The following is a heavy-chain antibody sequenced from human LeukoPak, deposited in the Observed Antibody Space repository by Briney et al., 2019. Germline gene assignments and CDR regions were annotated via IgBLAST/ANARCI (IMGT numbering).Heavy chain of an antibody. Sequence: SVKVSCKASGYTFTGYYMHWVRQAPGQGLEWMGWIIPILGIANYAQKFQGRVTITADKSTSTAYMELSSLRSEDTAVYYCARDIRLGYCSGGSCPTVNWGQGTLVTVSS. CDR3: ARDIRLGYCSGGSCPTVN. V-gene: IGHV1-69*10. CDR2: IIPILGIA. J-gene: IGHJ4*02. D-gene: IGHD2-15*01. CDR1: GYTFTGYY.